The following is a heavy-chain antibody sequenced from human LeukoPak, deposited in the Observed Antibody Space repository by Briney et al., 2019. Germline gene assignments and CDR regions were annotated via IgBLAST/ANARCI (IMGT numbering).Heavy chain of an antibody. CDR2: LNEHGTDT. D-gene: IGHD1-1*01. J-gene: IGHJ4*02. CDR3: ARSGITHASDY. CDR1: GVPLGAFW. Sequence: GGSLRLSCSASGVPLGAFWMTWFRQPPGKGLEWVANLNEHGTDTFYADSVRGRFTISRDNAKNSLFLQMESLRVDDTAVYFCARSGITHASDYWGQGILVTVSS. V-gene: IGHV3-7*01.